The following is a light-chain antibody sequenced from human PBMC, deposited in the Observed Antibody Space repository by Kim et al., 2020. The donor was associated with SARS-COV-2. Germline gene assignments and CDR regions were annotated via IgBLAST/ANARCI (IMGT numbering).Light chain of an antibody. CDR3: HTWSTGIV. J-gene: IGLJ2*01. Sequence: GATVKLTWTLSSGHSNYDITWHQQQPEKGPRYWMKLNSDGTHIKGDGIPDRFSGSSSGAERYLTISSLQAEDEADYYCHTWSTGIVVGGGTQLTVL. CDR2: LNSDGTH. V-gene: IGLV4-69*01. CDR1: SGHSNYD.